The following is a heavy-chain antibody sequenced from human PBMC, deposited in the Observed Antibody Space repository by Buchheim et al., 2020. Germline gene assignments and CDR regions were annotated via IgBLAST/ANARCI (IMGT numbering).Heavy chain of an antibody. J-gene: IGHJ6*02. CDR3: TTEIVTVRGVIRSAHV. V-gene: IGHV3-15*01. CDR1: GFTFNNVW. Sequence: EVQLVESGGGLAKPGGSLRLSCAASGFTFNNVWMSWVRQAPGKGLEWVGRVRGKIDGGTTDYAAPVKGRFIISRDDSKNQLYLQMNSLRIEDTAVYYCTTEIVTVRGVIRSAHVWGQGTT. D-gene: IGHD3-10*01. CDR2: VRGKIDGGTT.